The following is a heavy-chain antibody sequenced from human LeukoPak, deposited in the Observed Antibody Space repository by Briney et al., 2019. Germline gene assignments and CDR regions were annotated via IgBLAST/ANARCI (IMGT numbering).Heavy chain of an antibody. D-gene: IGHD6-13*01. Sequence: PGGSLRLSCAASGYTLSSYSMNWVRQAPRKGWEWGSDIRHSGRYISYADSVEGRFTSSRDNGKHSLYMQLKSLRAGDRAVYYCARDGSMMGAGAGTSWWFGAWGQGTLVTVSS. CDR3: ARDGSMMGAGAGTSWWFGA. V-gene: IGHV3-21*05. CDR2: IRHSGRYI. J-gene: IGHJ5*02. CDR1: GYTLSSYS.